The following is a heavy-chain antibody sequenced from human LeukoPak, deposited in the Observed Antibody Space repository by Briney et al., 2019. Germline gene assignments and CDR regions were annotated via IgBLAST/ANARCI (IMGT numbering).Heavy chain of an antibody. J-gene: IGHJ4*01. CDR3: ARVGDTSGYYQHFDY. CDR1: GYSISTEYY. V-gene: IGHV4-38-2*02. D-gene: IGHD3-22*01. Sequence: SQTLSLTCSVSGYSISTEYYWGWIRQAPGKGLEWIGIINHRGSTNYNPSLKSRVTISPDTSKNQFSLKLSSVTAADTAVYYCARVGDTSGYYQHFDYWGQGTLVTVSS. CDR2: INHRGST.